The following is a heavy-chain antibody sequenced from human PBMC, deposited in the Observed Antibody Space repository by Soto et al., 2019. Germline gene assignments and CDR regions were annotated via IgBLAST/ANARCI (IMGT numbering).Heavy chain of an antibody. CDR1: GFSLRSSEVG. CDR3: APILVVRGVIVTPFDY. CDR2: VYWDDNK. V-gene: IGHV2-5*02. D-gene: IGHD3-10*01. Sequence: QITLKESGPTLVKPTQTLTLTCTFSGFSLRSSEVGVGWIRQPPGKALEWLALVYWDDNKLYSPSLKSRITISKDTSKNQVVLTMTMMDPVDTATYYCAPILVVRGVIVTPFDYWGQGILVTVSS. J-gene: IGHJ4*02.